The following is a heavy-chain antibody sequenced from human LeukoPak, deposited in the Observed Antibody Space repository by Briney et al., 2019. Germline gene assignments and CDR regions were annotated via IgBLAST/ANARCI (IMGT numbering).Heavy chain of an antibody. CDR1: GGSISSYY. CDR3: ARRSYDSSGYYSYYFDY. D-gene: IGHD3-22*01. Sequence: SETLSLTCTVSGGSISSYYWSWIPQPPGKGLEWIGYIYYSGSTNYNPSLKSRVTISVDTSKNQFSLKLSSVTAADTAVYYCARRSYDSSGYYSYYFDYWGQGTLVTVSS. V-gene: IGHV4-59*01. CDR2: IYYSGST. J-gene: IGHJ4*02.